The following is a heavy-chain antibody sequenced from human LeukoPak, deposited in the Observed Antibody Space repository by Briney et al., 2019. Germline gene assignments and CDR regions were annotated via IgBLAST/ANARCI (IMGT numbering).Heavy chain of an antibody. CDR1: GFTFNTYA. V-gene: IGHV3-23*01. J-gene: IGHJ4*02. D-gene: IGHD6-13*01. CDR2: ISGSGGST. Sequence: GGSLRLSCAASGFTFNTYAMRWVRQAPGKGLEWVSAISGSGGSTYYADSVKGRFTISRDNSKNTLYLQMNSLRAEDTAVYYCARRNIAAAALDYWGQGTLVTVSS. CDR3: ARRNIAAAALDY.